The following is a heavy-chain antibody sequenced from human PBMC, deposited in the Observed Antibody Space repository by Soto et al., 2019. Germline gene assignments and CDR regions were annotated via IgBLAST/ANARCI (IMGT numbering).Heavy chain of an antibody. J-gene: IGHJ3*02. V-gene: IGHV3-74*01. Sequence: VQLVASGGGLVQPGGSLRLSCAASGFTFSSYWMHWVRQDPGKGLVWVSRINSDGSSTSYADSVKGRFTISRDNAKNTLDLQMNSLRAEDTAVYYCARVKATAIPLDAFDIWGQGTMVTVSS. CDR3: ARVKATAIPLDAFDI. CDR1: GFTFSSYW. D-gene: IGHD2-21*02. CDR2: INSDGSST.